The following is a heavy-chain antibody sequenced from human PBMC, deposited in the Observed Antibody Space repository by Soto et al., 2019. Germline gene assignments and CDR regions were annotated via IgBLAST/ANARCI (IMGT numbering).Heavy chain of an antibody. D-gene: IGHD2-2*01. CDR3: VASPAATPAPFDF. Sequence: PGGSLRLSCAASVFTFRTYTMSWVRQAPGRGLEWVSSISPASTYIYYADSVKGRFTISRDNAQNSLYLQMNSLRADDTAVYFCVASPAATPAPFDFWGQGTLVTVSS. CDR1: VFTFRTYT. CDR2: ISPASTYI. V-gene: IGHV3-21*06. J-gene: IGHJ4*02.